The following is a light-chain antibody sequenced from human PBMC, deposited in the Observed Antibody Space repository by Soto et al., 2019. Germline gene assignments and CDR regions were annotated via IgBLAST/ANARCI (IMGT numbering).Light chain of an antibody. J-gene: IGKJ2*01. CDR3: QQSYSSPYS. CDR2: AAS. CDR1: RSISNY. V-gene: IGKV1-39*01. Sequence: DIQMTQSASSLSASVGDRVTITCRASRSISNYLNWYQLKQGKAPKLLIYAASSLQSGVPSRFSGSGSGTDFTLTISSLQPEDFATYYCQQSYSSPYSFGQGTKLEIK.